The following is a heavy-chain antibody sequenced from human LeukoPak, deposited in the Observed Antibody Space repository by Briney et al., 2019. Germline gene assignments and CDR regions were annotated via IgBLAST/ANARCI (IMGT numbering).Heavy chain of an antibody. V-gene: IGHV1-2*06. D-gene: IGHD4-17*01. J-gene: IGHJ3*02. Sequence: GASVKVSCRASGYTFTGYYMHWVRQAPGQELERMGRINPNSGGTSYAQKFQCRVTMARDTSISTAYMELSRLRSDDTAVYDCARAGYGDYYAFDIWGQGTMVTVS. CDR2: INPNSGGT. CDR1: GYTFTGYY. CDR3: ARAGYGDYYAFDI.